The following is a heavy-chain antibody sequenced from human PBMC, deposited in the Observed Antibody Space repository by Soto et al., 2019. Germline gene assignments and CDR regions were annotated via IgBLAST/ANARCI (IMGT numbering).Heavy chain of an antibody. CDR2: IYYSGST. J-gene: IGHJ5*02. D-gene: IGHD6-6*01. CDR3: ARERPDGARLDP. CDR1: GGSISSGDYY. Sequence: QVQLQESGPGLVKPSQTLSLTCTVSGGSISSGDYYWSWIRQPPGKGLEWIGYIYYSGSTYYNPSLKSRVTIAVXXSTNQFSLKLSSVTAADTAVYYCARERPDGARLDPWGQGTLVTASS. V-gene: IGHV4-30-4*01.